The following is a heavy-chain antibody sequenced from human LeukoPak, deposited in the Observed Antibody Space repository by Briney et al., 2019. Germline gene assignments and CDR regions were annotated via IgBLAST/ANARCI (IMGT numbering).Heavy chain of an antibody. J-gene: IGHJ3*02. Sequence: PGGSLRLSCAASGFTFSRHGMYWVRQAPGKGLEWVAVIGDTGRARYYADSVTGRFTTSRDNSQNTLYLEMNSLRYEDTALYYCARGGRFGERAAFDIWGQGTMVTVSS. CDR2: IGDTGRAR. D-gene: IGHD3-10*01. V-gene: IGHV3-30*03. CDR1: GFTFSRHG. CDR3: ARGGRFGERAAFDI.